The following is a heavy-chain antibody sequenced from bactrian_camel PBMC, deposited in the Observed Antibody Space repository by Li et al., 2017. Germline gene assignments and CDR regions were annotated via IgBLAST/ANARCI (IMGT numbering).Heavy chain of an antibody. CDR3: ATAAFDY. J-gene: IGHJ4*01. Sequence: HVQLVESGGGSVQTGGSLRLSCALAGHMYGRNCVGWFRQAPGKEREGVAAIYTGGSGNTYYADSVKGRFTISRDTAKNMLYLQINSLRSEDTALYYCATAAFDYWGQGTQVTVS. V-gene: IGHV3S1*01. CDR1: GHMYGRNC. CDR2: IYTGGSGNT.